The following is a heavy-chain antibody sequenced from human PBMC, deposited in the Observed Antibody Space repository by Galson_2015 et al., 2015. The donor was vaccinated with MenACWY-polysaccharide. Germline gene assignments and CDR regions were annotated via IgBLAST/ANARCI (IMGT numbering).Heavy chain of an antibody. CDR3: ATGSSWYTWFDP. V-gene: IGHV3-23*01. Sequence: SLRLSCAASGFTFNTHAMSWVRQAPGKGLEWVSGIGGRGGSGADTYYADSVKGRFTISRDNSKSTLYLQMNSLRAEDTAVYHCATGSSWYTWFDPLGQGTLVTVSS. CDR2: IGGRGGSGADT. CDR1: GFTFNTHA. J-gene: IGHJ5*02. D-gene: IGHD6-13*01.